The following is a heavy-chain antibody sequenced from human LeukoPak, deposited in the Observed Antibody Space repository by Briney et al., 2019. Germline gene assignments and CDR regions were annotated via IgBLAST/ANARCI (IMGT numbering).Heavy chain of an antibody. J-gene: IGHJ4*02. D-gene: IGHD3-16*01. CDR3: ATDDYRGLGY. Sequence: PGGSLRLSCVTSGITFSNYYMHWVRQVPGEGLVWVSHIIQDGSVTGYADSVKGRFTISRDNAKNTVYLQLNNLRAEDTAVYYCATDDYRGLGYWGQGTLVTVSS. CDR1: GITFSNYY. V-gene: IGHV3-74*01. CDR2: IIQDGSVT.